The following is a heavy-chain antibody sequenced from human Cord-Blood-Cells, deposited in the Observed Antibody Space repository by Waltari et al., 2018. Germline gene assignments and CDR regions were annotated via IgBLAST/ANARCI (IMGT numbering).Heavy chain of an antibody. J-gene: IGHJ4*02. V-gene: IGHV3-33*01. CDR1: GFTFSSYG. Sequence: QVQLVESGGGVVQPGRSLRLSCAASGFTFSSYGMHWVRQAPGKGVEWVAVIWYDGNNKYYADSVKGRFTISRDNSKNTLYLQMNSLRAEDTAVYYCARDRSILEWLFDYWGQGTLVTVSS. CDR2: IWYDGNNK. D-gene: IGHD3-3*01. CDR3: ARDRSILEWLFDY.